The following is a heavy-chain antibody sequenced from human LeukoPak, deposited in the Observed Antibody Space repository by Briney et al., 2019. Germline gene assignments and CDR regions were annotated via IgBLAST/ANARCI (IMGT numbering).Heavy chain of an antibody. CDR3: ARDPYGSGSLIDY. CDR2: ISYDGSNK. J-gene: IGHJ4*02. Sequence: GRSLRLSCAASGFTFSSYAMHWVRQAPGKGLEWVAVISYDGSNKYYADSVKGRFTISRDNSKNTLYLQMNSLRAEDTAVYYCARDPYGSGSLIDYWGQGTLVTVSS. V-gene: IGHV3-30-3*01. D-gene: IGHD3-10*01. CDR1: GFTFSSYA.